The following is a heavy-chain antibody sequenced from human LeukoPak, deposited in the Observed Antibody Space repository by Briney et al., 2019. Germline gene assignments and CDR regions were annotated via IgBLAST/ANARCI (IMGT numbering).Heavy chain of an antibody. J-gene: IGHJ3*02. CDR3: ASVEGYCSGGSCYKPTDAFDI. CDR1: GGSISSSNW. V-gene: IGHV4-4*02. CDR2: IYHSGST. Sequence: PSETLSLTCAVSGGSISSSNWWSWVRQPPGKGLEWIGEIYHSGSTNYNPSLKSRVTISVDKSKNQFSLKLSSVTAADTAVYYCASVEGYCSGGSCYKPTDAFDIWGQGTMVTVSS. D-gene: IGHD2-15*01.